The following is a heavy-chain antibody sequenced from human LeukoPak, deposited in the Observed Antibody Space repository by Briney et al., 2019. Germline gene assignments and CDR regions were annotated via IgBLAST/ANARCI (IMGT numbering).Heavy chain of an antibody. CDR1: GGSISSSSSY. V-gene: IGHV4-39*01. D-gene: IGHD1-26*01. J-gene: IGHJ4*02. CDR3: ARLRGGSSKAIDY. Sequence: SETLSLTCTVSGGSISSSSSYWGWIRQPPGKGLEWIGSIYYSGSTYYNPSLKSRVTISVDTSKNQFSLKLSSVTAADTAVYYCARLRGGSSKAIDYWGQGTLVTVSS. CDR2: IYYSGST.